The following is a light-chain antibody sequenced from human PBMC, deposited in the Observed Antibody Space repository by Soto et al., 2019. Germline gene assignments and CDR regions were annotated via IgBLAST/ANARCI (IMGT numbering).Light chain of an antibody. CDR2: KAS. CDR1: QSIRSW. V-gene: IGKV1-5*03. Sequence: DIQMTQSPSTLSASVGDRVTITCRASQSIRSWLAWYQQKPGKAPTLLIYKASSLESGAPSSFSGSGSGTEFTLTISSLQPDDFATYYSQQYNRYPPFGGGTKVEIK. CDR3: QQYNRYPP. J-gene: IGKJ4*01.